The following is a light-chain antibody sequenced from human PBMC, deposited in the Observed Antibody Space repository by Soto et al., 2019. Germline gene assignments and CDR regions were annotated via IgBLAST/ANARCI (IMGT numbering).Light chain of an antibody. CDR3: QQYDYWPRT. V-gene: IGKV3-15*01. J-gene: IGKJ1*01. Sequence: EVVMTQSPSSLSVSPLESATLSCRASQSISSNKLAWYQQKPGQAPRLLLFGVSNRATGIPARFSGSGSGTDFSLTISSLQSEDFAVYYCQQYDYWPRTFGQGTKVDIK. CDR1: QSISSN. CDR2: GVS.